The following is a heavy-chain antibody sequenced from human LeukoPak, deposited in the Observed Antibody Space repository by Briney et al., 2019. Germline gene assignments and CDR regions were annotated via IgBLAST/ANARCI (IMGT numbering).Heavy chain of an antibody. CDR1: GYTLTELS. CDR3: ARATIASVDP. CDR2: INPNSGGT. Sequence: ASVKVSCKVSGYTLTELSMHWVRQAPGQGLEWMGWINPNSGGTNYAQKFQGRVTMTRDTSISTAYMELSRLRSDDTAVYYCARATIASVDPWGQGTLVTVSS. J-gene: IGHJ5*02. D-gene: IGHD6-25*01. V-gene: IGHV1-2*02.